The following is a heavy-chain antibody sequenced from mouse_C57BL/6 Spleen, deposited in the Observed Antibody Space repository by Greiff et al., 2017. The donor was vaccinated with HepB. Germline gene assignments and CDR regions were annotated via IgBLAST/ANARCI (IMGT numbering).Heavy chain of an antibody. J-gene: IGHJ2*01. D-gene: IGHD1-1*01. CDR3: AREGPYYYGSSLHFDY. V-gene: IGHV1-82*01. Sequence: VHLVESGPELVKPGASVKISCKASGYAFSSSWMNWVKQRPGKGLEWIGRIYPGDGDTNYNGKFKGKATLTADKSSSTAYMQLSSLTSEDSAVYFCAREGPYYYGSSLHFDYWGQGTTLTVSS. CDR2: IYPGDGDT. CDR1: GYAFSSSW.